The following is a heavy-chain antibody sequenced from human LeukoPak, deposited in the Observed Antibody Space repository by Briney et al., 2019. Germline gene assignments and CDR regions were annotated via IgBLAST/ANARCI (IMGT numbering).Heavy chain of an antibody. CDR2: ISAYNGNT. D-gene: IGHD3-22*01. Sequence: ASVKVFCKASGYTFTSYGISWVRQAPGQGLEWMGWISAYNGNTNYAQKLQGRVTMTTDTSTSTAYMELRSLRSEDTAVYYCARAQDCYDSSGYLVYWGQGTLVTVSS. V-gene: IGHV1-18*01. J-gene: IGHJ4*02. CDR1: GYTFTSYG. CDR3: ARAQDCYDSSGYLVY.